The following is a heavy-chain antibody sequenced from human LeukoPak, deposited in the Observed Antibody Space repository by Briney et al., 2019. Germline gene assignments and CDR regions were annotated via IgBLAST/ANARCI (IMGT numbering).Heavy chain of an antibody. CDR3: ARGVPAVGRSYGEFFQH. V-gene: IGHV1-18*01. D-gene: IGHD6-13*01. CDR1: GYTFTNYA. CDR2: IGDYNGNT. J-gene: IGHJ1*01. Sequence: ASVKVSCTASGYTFTNYAITWVRQAPGQGLERMGWIGDYNGNTHYAQKFQGRVTMTTDTSTSTAYLELRSLRSDYTAVYYCARGVPAVGRSYGEFFQHWGQGTLVTVSS.